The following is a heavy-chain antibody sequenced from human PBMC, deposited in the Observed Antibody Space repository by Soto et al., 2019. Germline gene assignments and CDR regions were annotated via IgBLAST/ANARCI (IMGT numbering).Heavy chain of an antibody. D-gene: IGHD1-1*01. Sequence: QVQLVESGGGVVQPGRSLRLSGAASGFTINTYGMHWVRQAPGKGLEWVSVITYDGGNKYYADSVKGRFSISRDNPRNTLYLQMHSLRAEDTAVYYCAKDPKATGTHYWGRGTLVTVPS. CDR1: GFTINTYG. V-gene: IGHV3-30*18. CDR3: AKDPKATGTHY. J-gene: IGHJ4*02. CDR2: ITYDGGNK.